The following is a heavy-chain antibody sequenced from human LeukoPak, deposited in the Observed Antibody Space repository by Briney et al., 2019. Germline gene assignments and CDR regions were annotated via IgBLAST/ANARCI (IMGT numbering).Heavy chain of an antibody. J-gene: IGHJ6*02. CDR1: GYTFTSYY. CDR3: AREQNVQGGVLGLRFLEWSTKIEEYGMDV. CDR2: INPCGGST. Sequence: GASVTVSCKASGYTFTSYYMHWVRQAPGQGLEWMGIINPCGGSTSYAQKFQGRVTMTRDTSTSTVYMELSSLRSEDTAVYYCAREQNVQGGVLGLRFLEWSTKIEEYGMDVWGQGTTVTVSS. V-gene: IGHV1-46*01. D-gene: IGHD3-3*01.